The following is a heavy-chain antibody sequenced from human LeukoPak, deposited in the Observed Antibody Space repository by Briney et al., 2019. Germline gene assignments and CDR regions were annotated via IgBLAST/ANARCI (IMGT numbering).Heavy chain of an antibody. CDR3: ARLCIAVAGTHFDY. J-gene: IGHJ4*02. D-gene: IGHD6-19*01. V-gene: IGHV1-69*13. CDR2: IIPIFGTA. Sequence: GASVKVSCKASGYTFTHHGISWVRQAPGQGLEWMGGIIPIFGTANYAQKFQGRVTITADESTSTAYMELSSLRSEDTAVYYCARLCIAVAGTHFDYWGQGTLVTVSS. CDR1: GYTFTHHG.